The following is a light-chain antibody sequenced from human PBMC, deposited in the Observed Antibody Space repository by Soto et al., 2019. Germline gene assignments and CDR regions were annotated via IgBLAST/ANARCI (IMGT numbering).Light chain of an antibody. Sequence: ALTQSPGTLSSSPGERATLSCRASQSVSSNYLAWYQQKPGQAPRLLIYGASSRATGIPDRLSGSGSGTDFTLTIDRLESEDFAVYFCQQYGDLPWTFGQGTKVDIK. J-gene: IGKJ1*01. CDR1: QSVSSNY. CDR3: QQYGDLPWT. CDR2: GAS. V-gene: IGKV3-20*01.